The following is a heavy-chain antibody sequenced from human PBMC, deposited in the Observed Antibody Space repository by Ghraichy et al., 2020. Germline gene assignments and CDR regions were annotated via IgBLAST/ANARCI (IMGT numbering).Heavy chain of an antibody. D-gene: IGHD4-17*01. CDR3: ARESTVTTPDY. V-gene: IGHV3-7*03. Sequence: GGSLRLSCAASGFTFSKYWMTWVRQAPGKGLEWVASMSQDGSERYYVDSVKGRFTISRDNAKNSLYLQMNSLRAEDTAVYYCARESTVTTPDYWGQGTLVTVSS. CDR1: GFTFSKYW. CDR2: MSQDGSER. J-gene: IGHJ4*02.